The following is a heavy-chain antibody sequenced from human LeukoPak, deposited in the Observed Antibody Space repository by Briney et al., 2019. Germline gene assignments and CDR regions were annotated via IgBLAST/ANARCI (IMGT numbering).Heavy chain of an antibody. Sequence: GASLKVSCKASGYTFTGYYMHWVRQAPGQGLEWMGWINPSSGGTNYAQKFQGRVTLTRDTSISTAYMELSRLKSDDTAVYYCARGGLTYYYDSSGYQDYWGQGTLVTVSS. J-gene: IGHJ4*02. CDR1: GYTFTGYY. CDR3: ARGGLTYYYDSSGYQDY. D-gene: IGHD3-22*01. V-gene: IGHV1-2*02. CDR2: INPSSGGT.